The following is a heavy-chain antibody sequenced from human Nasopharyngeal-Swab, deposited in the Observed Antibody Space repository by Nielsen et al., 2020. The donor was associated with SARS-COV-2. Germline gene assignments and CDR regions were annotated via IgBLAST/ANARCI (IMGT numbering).Heavy chain of an antibody. CDR2: ISSGGSPI. CDR3: ARDCSGGSCYLDSYYYYYYVMDV. V-gene: IGHV3-48*02. D-gene: IGHD2-15*01. J-gene: IGHJ6*02. CDR1: GFTFSSYS. Sequence: GESLKISCAASGFTFSSYSMNWVRQAPGKGLEWVSYISSGGSPIYYADSVKGRFTISRDNAKNSMYLQMNSLRDEDTAAYYCARDCSGGSCYLDSYYYYYYVMDVWGQGTTVTVSS.